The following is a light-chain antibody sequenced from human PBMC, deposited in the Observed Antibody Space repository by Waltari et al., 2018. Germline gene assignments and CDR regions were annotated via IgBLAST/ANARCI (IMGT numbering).Light chain of an antibody. V-gene: IGLV2-14*01. CDR2: EVN. Sequence: QSALTQPASVSGSPGQSITISCTGTSSDVGNYNYVSWYQQHPVKAPKLMIHEVNNRPSGVSNRFSGSKSGDTASLTISGLQGEDEADYYCSSYSSISFLVFGSGTTVTVL. CDR1: SSDVGNYNY. CDR3: SSYSSISFLV. J-gene: IGLJ1*01.